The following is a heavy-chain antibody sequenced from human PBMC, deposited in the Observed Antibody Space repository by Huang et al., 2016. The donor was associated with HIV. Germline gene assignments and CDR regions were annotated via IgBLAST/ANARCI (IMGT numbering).Heavy chain of an antibody. CDR1: GFSFDSFA. CDR2: ITASSSFK. Sequence: GFSFDSFAMHWVRQAPGKGLGWVASITASSSFKDYAVPLTGRFTVSRDNAKNSLYLQMNSLRPEDTAVYYCVRENYGSGSTLHWFDPWGQGTLVTVSS. J-gene: IGHJ5*02. D-gene: IGHD3-10*01. CDR3: VRENYGSGSTLHWFDP. V-gene: IGHV3-21*01.